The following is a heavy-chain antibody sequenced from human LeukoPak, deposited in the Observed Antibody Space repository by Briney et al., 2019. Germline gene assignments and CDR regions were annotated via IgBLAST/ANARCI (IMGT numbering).Heavy chain of an antibody. Sequence: ASVKVSCKASGYSFTGYFMHWVRQAPGQGLEWMGWINPSTGGTNYAQRFQGMVTMTRDTSISTAYMELSTLRSDDTAVYYCATTFSGSYPEVDYWGQGTLVTVSS. J-gene: IGHJ4*02. CDR1: GYSFTGYF. CDR2: INPSTGGT. D-gene: IGHD1-26*01. CDR3: ATTFSGSYPEVDY. V-gene: IGHV1-2*02.